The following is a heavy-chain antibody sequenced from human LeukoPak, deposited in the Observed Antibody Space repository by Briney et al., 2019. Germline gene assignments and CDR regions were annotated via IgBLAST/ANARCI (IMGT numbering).Heavy chain of an antibody. CDR1: GGSITTHY. CDR2: ISYSAGT. CDR3: ARVGDTSGYFYYLDY. D-gene: IGHD3-22*01. V-gene: IGHV4-59*11. Sequence: SETLSLTCTVSGGSITTHYWSWIRQPPGKGLEWIGYISYSAGTNYNPSLKSRVTISLDTSKSQFSLKLSSMSAADTAVYYCARVGDTSGYFYYLDYWGQGTLVTVSS. J-gene: IGHJ4*02.